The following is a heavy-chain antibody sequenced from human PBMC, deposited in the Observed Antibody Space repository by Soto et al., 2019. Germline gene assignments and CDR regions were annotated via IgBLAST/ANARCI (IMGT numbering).Heavy chain of an antibody. CDR1: GYTFTGYA. CDR3: ARGGSSSWYSLDY. CDR2: INAGNGNT. V-gene: IGHV1-3*01. J-gene: IGHJ4*02. D-gene: IGHD6-13*01. Sequence: ASVKVSCKASGYTFTGYAMHWVRQAPGQRLEWMGWINAGNGNTKYSQKFQGRVTITRDTSASTAYMELSSLRSEDTAVYYCARGGSSSWYSLDYWGQGTLVTVSS.